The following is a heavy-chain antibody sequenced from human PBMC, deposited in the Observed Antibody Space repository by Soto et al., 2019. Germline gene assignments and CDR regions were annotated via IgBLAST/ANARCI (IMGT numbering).Heavy chain of an antibody. D-gene: IGHD7-27*01. J-gene: IGHJ4*02. CDR2: IYYNGAT. V-gene: IGHV4-39*02. Sequence: QLQLQESGPGLVKPSETLSLTCTVSGGSISSSSYYWGWIRQPPGKGLEWIGTIYYNGATQYNPSLKSRVTMSVDTSKNQFSLRLSSVTAADTAVYYCAREDRPTVLTGGYWGQGTLVTVSS. CDR3: AREDRPTVLTGGY. CDR1: GGSISSSSYY.